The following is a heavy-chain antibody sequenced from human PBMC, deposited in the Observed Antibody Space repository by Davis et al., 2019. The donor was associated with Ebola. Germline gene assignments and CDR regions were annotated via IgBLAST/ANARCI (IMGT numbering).Heavy chain of an antibody. CDR1: GGSISSYY. Sequence: MPSETLSLTCAVSGGSISSYYWGWIRQHPGKGLEWIGYISYSGNTYYNPSLKSRVIISVDTSENQFSLKLSSVTAEDTAVYYCARRAGFHFYYGMDVWGKGTTVTVSS. CDR2: ISYSGNT. CDR3: ARRAGFHFYYGMDV. J-gene: IGHJ6*04. V-gene: IGHV4-59*06. D-gene: IGHD3-10*01.